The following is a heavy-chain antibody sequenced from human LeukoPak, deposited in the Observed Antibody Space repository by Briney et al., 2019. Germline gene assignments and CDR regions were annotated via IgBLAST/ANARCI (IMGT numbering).Heavy chain of an antibody. V-gene: IGHV4-59*01. Sequence: SETLSLTCSVSGASLTSDYWTWMRQPPGKGLEWIGYIHYSGRRYSNPSLKSRVTMSVDTSKRQVSLELRSVAATDTAAYYCARATGDTLFYYYMDVWGKGTTVTVSS. J-gene: IGHJ6*03. D-gene: IGHD1-1*01. CDR2: IHYSGRR. CDR1: GASLTSDY. CDR3: ARATGDTLFYYYMDV.